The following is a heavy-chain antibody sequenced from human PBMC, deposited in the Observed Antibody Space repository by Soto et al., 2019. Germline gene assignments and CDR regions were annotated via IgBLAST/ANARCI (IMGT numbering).Heavy chain of an antibody. D-gene: IGHD2-8*01. CDR1: GFTFSSYG. CDR3: AIYCTNGVCYTTREINYFDY. CDR2: ISYDGSNK. V-gene: IGHV3-30*03. J-gene: IGHJ4*02. Sequence: GGSLRLACAASGFTFSSYGMHWVRQAPGKGLEWVAVISYDGSNKYYADSVKGRFTISRDNSKNTLYLQMNSLRAVDTALYYCAIYCTNGVCYTTREINYFDYWGQGTLVTVSS.